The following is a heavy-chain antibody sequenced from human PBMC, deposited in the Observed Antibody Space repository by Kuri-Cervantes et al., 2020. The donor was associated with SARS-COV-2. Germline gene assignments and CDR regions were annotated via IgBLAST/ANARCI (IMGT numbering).Heavy chain of an antibody. J-gene: IGHJ5*02. CDR2: INWNGGST. Sequence: GGSLRLSCAASGFTFDDYGTSWVRQAPGKGLEWVSGINWNGGSTGYADSVKGRFTISRDNAKNSLYLQMNSLRAEDTALYYCARDLSDSSTPPHDPWGQGTLVTVSS. CDR3: ARDLSDSSTPPHDP. CDR1: GFTFDDYG. V-gene: IGHV3-20*04. D-gene: IGHD2-2*01.